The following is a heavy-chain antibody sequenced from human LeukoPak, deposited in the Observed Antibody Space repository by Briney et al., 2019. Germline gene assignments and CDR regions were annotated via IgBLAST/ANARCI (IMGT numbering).Heavy chain of an antibody. Sequence: GRSLRLSCAASGFTFDDYAMHWVRQAPGKGREWVSGISWNSGSIGYADSVKGRFTISRDNAKNSLYLQMNSLRAEDTALYYCAKSLYLTAMVYNAFDIWGQGTMVTVSS. V-gene: IGHV3-9*01. D-gene: IGHD5-18*01. J-gene: IGHJ3*02. CDR1: GFTFDDYA. CDR2: ISWNSGSI. CDR3: AKSLYLTAMVYNAFDI.